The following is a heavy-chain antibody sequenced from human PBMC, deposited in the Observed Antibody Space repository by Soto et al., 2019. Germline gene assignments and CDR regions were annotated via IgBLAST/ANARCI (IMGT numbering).Heavy chain of an antibody. CDR1: GFTFSSYA. V-gene: IGHV3-23*01. D-gene: IGHD1-7*01. Sequence: GGSLRLSCAASGFTFSSYAMSWVRQAPGKGLEWVSAISGSGGSTYYADSVKGRFTISRDNSKNTLYLQMNSLRAEDTAVYYCAKATGTTLPDINWFDPWGQGTLVTVSS. CDR2: ISGSGGST. CDR3: AKATGTTLPDINWFDP. J-gene: IGHJ5*02.